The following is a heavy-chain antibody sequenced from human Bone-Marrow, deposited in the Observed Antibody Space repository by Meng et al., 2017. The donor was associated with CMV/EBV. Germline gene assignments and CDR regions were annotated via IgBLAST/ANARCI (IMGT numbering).Heavy chain of an antibody. Sequence: GESLKISCAASGFTFTNYAMSWVRQTPGKGLEWVSAISGSGGSTYYTDSARGRFTISRDNSKNTLYLQMNSLRGEDTAVYYCAKDKIMTETQPRATYGLDVLGPGPTVTVSS. CDR2: ISGSGGST. V-gene: IGHV3-23*01. CDR3: AKDKIMTETQPRATYGLDV. J-gene: IGHJ6*02. CDR1: GFTFTNYA. D-gene: IGHD3-9*01.